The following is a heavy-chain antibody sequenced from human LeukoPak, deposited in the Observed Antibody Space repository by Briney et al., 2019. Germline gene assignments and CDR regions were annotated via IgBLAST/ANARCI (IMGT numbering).Heavy chain of an antibody. CDR3: ARLSAMVRGPEDIFYFEY. CDR1: GFSFSTYW. J-gene: IGHJ4*02. CDR2: IRPDGSEK. Sequence: SGGSLRLSCETSGFSFSTYWMSWVRQAPGKGLEWVANIRPDGSEKYYVDSVKGRFTISRDIAKQSVFLQMTSLRVGDTAVYYCARLSAMVRGPEDIFYFEYWGLGTLVTVSS. V-gene: IGHV3-7*01. D-gene: IGHD3-10*01.